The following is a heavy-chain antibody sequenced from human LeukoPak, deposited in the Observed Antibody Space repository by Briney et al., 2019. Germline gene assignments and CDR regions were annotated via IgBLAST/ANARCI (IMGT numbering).Heavy chain of an antibody. CDR2: ISHDGSNK. V-gene: IGHV3-30*18. D-gene: IGHD6-19*01. CDR1: GFTFSSYG. J-gene: IGHJ4*02. CDR3: AKNSSGWYAPVNYFDY. Sequence: PGGSLSLSCAASGFTFSSYGMHWVRQAPGKGLEWVAVISHDGSNKYYADSVKGRFTISRDNSKNTLYLQMNSLRAEDTAVYYCAKNSSGWYAPVNYFDYWGQGTLVTVSS.